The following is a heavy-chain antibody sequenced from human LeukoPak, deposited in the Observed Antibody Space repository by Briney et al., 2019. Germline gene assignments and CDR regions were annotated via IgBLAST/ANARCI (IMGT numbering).Heavy chain of an antibody. CDR1: GFTFSSYA. J-gene: IGHJ4*02. V-gene: IGHV3-30-3*01. CDR3: ASLVVVAAPYYFDY. Sequence: GGSLRLSCAASGFTFSSYAMHWVRQAPGKGLEWVAVISYDGSNKYYADSVKGRFTISRDNSKNTLYLQMNSLRAEDTAVYYCASLVVVAAPYYFDYWGQGTLVTVSS. D-gene: IGHD2-15*01. CDR2: ISYDGSNK.